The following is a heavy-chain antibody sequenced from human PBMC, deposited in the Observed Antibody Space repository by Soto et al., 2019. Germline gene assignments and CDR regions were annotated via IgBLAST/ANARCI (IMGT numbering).Heavy chain of an antibody. CDR1: GGSISSGGYY. CDR2: IYYSGGT. CDR3: AIYKGGDSSSWYVEWFDP. Sequence: RSLTCTVSGGSISSGGYYWSWIRQHPGRGLEWIGYIYYSGGTYYNPSLKSRVTISVDTSKNQFSLKLSSVTAADTAVYYCAIYKGGDSSSWYVEWFDPWGQGTLVTVSS. J-gene: IGHJ5*02. V-gene: IGHV4-31*03. D-gene: IGHD6-13*01.